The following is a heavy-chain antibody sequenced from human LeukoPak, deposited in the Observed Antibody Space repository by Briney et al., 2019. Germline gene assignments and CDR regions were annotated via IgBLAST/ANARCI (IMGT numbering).Heavy chain of an antibody. CDR2: IIPIFGTA. V-gene: IGHV1-69*05. CDR3: VRSPYSSSSYFDY. CDR1: GGTFSSYA. D-gene: IGHD6-6*01. J-gene: IGHJ4*02. Sequence: GASVKVSCKASGGTFSSYAISWVRQAPGQGLEWMGGIIPIFGTANYAQKFQGRVTITTDESTSTAYMELSSLRSEDTAVYYCVRSPYSSSSYFDYWGQGTLVTVSS.